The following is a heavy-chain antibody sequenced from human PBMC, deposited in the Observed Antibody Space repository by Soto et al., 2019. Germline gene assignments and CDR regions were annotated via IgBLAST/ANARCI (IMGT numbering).Heavy chain of an antibody. Sequence: GASVRVSCKASGYTFTSYGISWVRQAPGQGLEWMGWISAYNGNTNYAQKLQGRVTMTTDTSTSTAYVELRSLRSEDTAVYYCASSTPPYGDYVGYYYGMDVWGQGTTVTVSS. V-gene: IGHV1-18*01. D-gene: IGHD4-17*01. J-gene: IGHJ6*02. CDR3: ASSTPPYGDYVGYYYGMDV. CDR1: GYTFTSYG. CDR2: ISAYNGNT.